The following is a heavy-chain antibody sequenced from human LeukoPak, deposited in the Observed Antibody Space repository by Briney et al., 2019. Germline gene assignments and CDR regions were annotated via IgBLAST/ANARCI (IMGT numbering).Heavy chain of an antibody. CDR3: ARDGGPDIVVVPAAIRVGMDV. CDR2: ISSSSSYI. CDR1: GFTFSSYS. Sequence: GGSLRLSCAASGFTFSSYSMNWVRQAPEKGLEWVSSISSSSSYIYYADSVKGRFTISRDNAKNSLYLQMNSLRAEDTAVYYCARDGGPDIVVVPAAIRVGMDVWGQGTTVTVSS. J-gene: IGHJ6*02. V-gene: IGHV3-21*01. D-gene: IGHD2-2*02.